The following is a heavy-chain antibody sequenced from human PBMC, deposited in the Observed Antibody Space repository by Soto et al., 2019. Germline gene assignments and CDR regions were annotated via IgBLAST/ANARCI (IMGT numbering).Heavy chain of an antibody. CDR1: GFTFSSYA. V-gene: IGHV3-30-3*01. D-gene: IGHD3-10*01. CDR3: ARDSAGLRSWFDP. Sequence: GGSLRLSCAASGFTFSSYAMHWVRQAPGKGLEWVAVISYDGSNKYYADSVKGRFTISRDNSKNTLYLQMNSLRAEDTAVYYCARDSAGLRSWFDPWGQGTLVTVSS. CDR2: ISYDGSNK. J-gene: IGHJ5*02.